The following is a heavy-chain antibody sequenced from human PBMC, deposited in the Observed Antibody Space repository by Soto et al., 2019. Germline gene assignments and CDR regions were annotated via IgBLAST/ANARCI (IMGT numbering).Heavy chain of an antibody. CDR3: ARGGQCDFLSDY. CDR1: GGSISSYY. CDR2: IYYSGST. D-gene: IGHD3-3*01. J-gene: IGHJ4*02. Sequence: PSETLSLTCTVSGGSISSYYWSWIRQPPGKGLEWIGYIYYSGSTNYNPSLKSRVTISVDTSKNQFSLKLSSVTAADTAVYYCARGGQCDFLSDYWGQGTLVTVSS. V-gene: IGHV4-59*08.